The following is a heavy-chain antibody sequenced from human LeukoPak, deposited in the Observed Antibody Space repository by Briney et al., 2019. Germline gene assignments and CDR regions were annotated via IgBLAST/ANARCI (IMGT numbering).Heavy chain of an antibody. CDR1: GFTFSDYY. CDR3: GRSDSHGYLLDS. Sequence: GGSLRLSCAASGFTFSDYYMSWIRQAPGKGLEWVSSISSSSSYIYYADSVKGRFTISRDNAKNSLYLQMNSLRDEDTAVYYCGRSDSHGYLLDSWGQGTLVTVSS. V-gene: IGHV3-11*06. J-gene: IGHJ4*02. CDR2: ISSSSSYI. D-gene: IGHD3-22*01.